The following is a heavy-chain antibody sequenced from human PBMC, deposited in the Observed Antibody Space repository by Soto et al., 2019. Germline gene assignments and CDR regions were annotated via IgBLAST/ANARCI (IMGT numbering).Heavy chain of an antibody. J-gene: IGHJ6*02. CDR2: INHSGST. D-gene: IGHD2-8*01. CDR3: ARGRKRGVLMVYVKYYGMDV. CDR1: GGSFSGYY. V-gene: IGHV4-34*01. Sequence: PSETLSLTCAVYGGSFSGYYWSWIRQPPGKGLEWIGEINHSGSTNYNPSLKSRVTISVDTSKNQFSLKLSSVTAADTAVYYCARGRKRGVLMVYVKYYGMDVWGQGTTVTVSS.